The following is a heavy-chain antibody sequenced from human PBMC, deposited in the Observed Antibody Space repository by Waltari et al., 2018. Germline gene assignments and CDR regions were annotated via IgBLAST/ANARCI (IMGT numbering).Heavy chain of an antibody. Sequence: QVQLVQSGAEVKKPGASVKVSCKASGYTFTGYYMPWVRQAPGQGLEWMGRINPNSGSTNYAKKLQGRVTMTRETSITTAYMEQRRLASADTAVYYCASEGRELTNDYWGQGTLVPVSS. V-gene: IGHV1-2*06. CDR1: GYTFTGYY. CDR3: ASEGRELTNDY. J-gene: IGHJ4*02. D-gene: IGHD1-26*01. CDR2: INPNSGST.